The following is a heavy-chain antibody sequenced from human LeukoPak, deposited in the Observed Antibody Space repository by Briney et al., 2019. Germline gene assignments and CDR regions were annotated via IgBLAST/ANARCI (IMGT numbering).Heavy chain of an antibody. V-gene: IGHV3-21*01. CDR3: ARDSFNIVTWFEGRHYSVYV. J-gene: IGHJ6*01. D-gene: IGHD3-10*01. Sequence: PGGSLRLSCADSGFSFSTYRTNWVRQAPGKGLEWVSSISSTSTYIYYSDSVKGRFTVSRDNAKNSLFLEMNSLSDEDTALYYCARDSFNIVTWFEGRHYSVYVCGQGTAVTVSS. CDR2: ISSTSTYI. CDR1: GFSFSTYR.